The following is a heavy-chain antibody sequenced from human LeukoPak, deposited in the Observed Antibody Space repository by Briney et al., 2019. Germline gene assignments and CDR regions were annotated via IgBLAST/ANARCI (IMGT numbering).Heavy chain of an antibody. V-gene: IGHV3-48*04. CDR3: ARDSMVRGVINFDY. CDR2: ISSSSSTI. CDR1: GFTFSSYS. Sequence: PGGSLRLSCAASGFTFSSYSMNWVRQAPGKGLEWVSYISSSSSTIYYADSVKGRFTISRDNAKNSLYLQMNSLRAEDTAVYYCARDSMVRGVINFDYWGQGTLVTVSS. D-gene: IGHD3-10*01. J-gene: IGHJ4*02.